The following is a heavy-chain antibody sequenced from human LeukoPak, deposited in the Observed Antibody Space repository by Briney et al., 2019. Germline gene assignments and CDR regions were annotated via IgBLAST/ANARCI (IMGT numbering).Heavy chain of an antibody. J-gene: IGHJ3*02. CDR2: IYYSGST. V-gene: IGHV4-31*03. Sequence: PSQTLSLTCTVSGGSISSGGYYWSWIRQHPGKGLEWIGYIYYSGSTYYNPSLKSRVTISVDTSKNQFSLKLSSVTAADTAVYYCASAPPEVGVLMVYAMPYGNAFDIWGQGTMVTVSS. CDR1: GGSISSGGYY. CDR3: ASAPPEVGVLMVYAMPYGNAFDI. D-gene: IGHD2-8*01.